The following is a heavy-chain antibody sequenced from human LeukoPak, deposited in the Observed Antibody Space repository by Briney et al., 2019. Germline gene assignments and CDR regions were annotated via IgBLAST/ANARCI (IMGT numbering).Heavy chain of an antibody. Sequence: GGSLRLSCAASGFTFSSYAMSWVRQAPGRGLEWVSAISDTGGSTYYAGSVKGRFTISRDNSKNTLSLQMNSLRVEDTAVYYCAKGSSASRPYYFDYWGQGSLVTVSS. J-gene: IGHJ4*02. CDR3: AKGSSASRPYYFDY. CDR2: ISDTGGST. D-gene: IGHD6-6*01. CDR1: GFTFSSYA. V-gene: IGHV3-23*01.